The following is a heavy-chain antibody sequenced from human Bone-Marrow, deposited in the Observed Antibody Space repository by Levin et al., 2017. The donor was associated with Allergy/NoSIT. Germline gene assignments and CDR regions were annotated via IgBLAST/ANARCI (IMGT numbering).Heavy chain of an antibody. CDR3: ARVRSGYYYDN. CDR1: GFSFSGYN. V-gene: IGHV3-48*01. CDR2: ISAGSGTI. J-gene: IGHJ4*02. Sequence: SCAASGFSFSGYNMNWVRQAPGKGLEWVSYISAGSGTIYYADSVKGRFTISRDNAKNSLYLQMNSLRAEDTAVYYCARVRSGYYYDNWGQGTLVTVSS. D-gene: IGHD3-22*01.